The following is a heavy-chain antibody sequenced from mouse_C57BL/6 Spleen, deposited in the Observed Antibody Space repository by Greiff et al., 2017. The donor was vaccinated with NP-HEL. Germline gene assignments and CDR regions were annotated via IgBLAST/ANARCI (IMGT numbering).Heavy chain of an antibody. D-gene: IGHD1-1*01. V-gene: IGHV1-58*01. J-gene: IGHJ2*01. Sequence: EVMLVESGAELVRPGSSVKMSCKTSGYTFTSYGINWVKQRPGQGLEWIGYFSIGNGYTEYNEKFKGKATLTSDTSSSTAYMQLSSLTSEDSAIYFCAREAYYGSSPYYVDYWGQGTTLTVSS. CDR1: GYTFTSYG. CDR3: AREAYYGSSPYYVDY. CDR2: FSIGNGYT.